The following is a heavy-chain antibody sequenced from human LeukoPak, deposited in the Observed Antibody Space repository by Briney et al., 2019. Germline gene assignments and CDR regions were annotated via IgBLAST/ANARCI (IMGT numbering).Heavy chain of an antibody. V-gene: IGHV3-21*01. J-gene: IGHJ4*02. CDR1: GFTFSSYN. CDR3: ARAHITIFGVVTYPFDY. CDR2: ISSSSTYI. Sequence: GGSLRLSCAASGFTFSSYNMNWVRQAPGKGLEWVSSISSSSTYIYYADSVKGRFTISRDNAKNSLYLQMNSLRVEDTAVYYCARAHITIFGVVTYPFDYWGQGTLVTASS. D-gene: IGHD3-3*01.